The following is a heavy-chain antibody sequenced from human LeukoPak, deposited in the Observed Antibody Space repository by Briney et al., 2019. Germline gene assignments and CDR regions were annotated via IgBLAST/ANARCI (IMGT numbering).Heavy chain of an antibody. CDR2: ISSSGSTI. D-gene: IGHD5-24*01. V-gene: IGHV3-11*04. CDR3: ARTGQSHAFDI. CDR1: GFTFSDYY. Sequence: GGSLRLSCAASGFTFSDYYTSWIRQAPGKGLEWVSYISSSGSTIYYADSVKGRFTISRDNSKNTVYLEMNSLRVEDTAVYYCARTGQSHAFDIWGQGTMVTVSS. J-gene: IGHJ3*02.